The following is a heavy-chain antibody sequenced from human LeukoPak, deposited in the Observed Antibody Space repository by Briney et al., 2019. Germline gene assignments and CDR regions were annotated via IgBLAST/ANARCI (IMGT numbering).Heavy chain of an antibody. J-gene: IGHJ6*03. Sequence: ASVKVSCKASGYTFTSYGISWVRQAPGQGLEWMGWISAYNGNTNYAQKLQGRVTMTTDTSTSTAYMELRGLRSDDTAVYYCARVMGRHCSSTSCYRSVYYYYMDVWGKGTTVTVSS. D-gene: IGHD2-2*02. CDR1: GYTFTSYG. CDR3: ARVMGRHCSSTSCYRSVYYYYMDV. CDR2: ISAYNGNT. V-gene: IGHV1-18*01.